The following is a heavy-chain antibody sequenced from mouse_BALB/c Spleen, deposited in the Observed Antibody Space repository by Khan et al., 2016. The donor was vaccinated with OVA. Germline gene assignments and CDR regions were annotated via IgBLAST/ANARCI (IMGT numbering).Heavy chain of an antibody. D-gene: IGHD3-1*01. J-gene: IGHJ4*01. CDR3: ASTARAYYYAMDY. CDR2: ILPRSGST. V-gene: IGHV1-9*01. Sequence: QVQLKQSGAELMKPGASVKISCKASGCTFSTYWIEWVKQRPGHGLEWIGEILPRSGSTNYNENFKGKATFTADTSSNTASMQLSSLRSEDSAVYYCASTARAYYYAMDYWGQGTSVTVSS. CDR1: GCTFSTYW.